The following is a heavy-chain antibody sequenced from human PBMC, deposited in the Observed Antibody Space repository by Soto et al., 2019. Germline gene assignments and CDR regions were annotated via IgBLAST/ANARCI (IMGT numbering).Heavy chain of an antibody. CDR2: ISAYNGNT. D-gene: IGHD2-21*02. Sequence: QVQLVQSGAEVKKPGASVKVSCKASGYTFTSYGISWVRQAPGQGLEWMGWISAYNGNTNYAQKLQGRDTMTTGTSTSTAYMELRSLRSDDTAVYYCARDKGAYCGGDCYSTWFDPWGQGTLVTVSS. CDR3: ARDKGAYCGGDCYSTWFDP. V-gene: IGHV1-18*01. J-gene: IGHJ5*02. CDR1: GYTFTSYG.